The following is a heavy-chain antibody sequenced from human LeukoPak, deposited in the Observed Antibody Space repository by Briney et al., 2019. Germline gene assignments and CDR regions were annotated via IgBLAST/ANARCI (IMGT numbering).Heavy chain of an antibody. Sequence: SETLSLTCTVSGGSISSYYWSWIRQPPGKGLEWIGYIYYSGSTNYNSLKSRVTISVDTSKNQFSLKLGSVTAADTAVYYCARRWFGELPDYWGQGTLVTVSS. D-gene: IGHD3-10*01. CDR3: ARRWFGELPDY. J-gene: IGHJ4*02. CDR2: IYYSGST. V-gene: IGHV4-59*01. CDR1: GGSISSYY.